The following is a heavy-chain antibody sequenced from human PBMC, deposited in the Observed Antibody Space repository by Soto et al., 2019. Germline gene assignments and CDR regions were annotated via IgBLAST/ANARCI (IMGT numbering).Heavy chain of an antibody. D-gene: IGHD3-22*01. CDR3: ARGGGEPLGSSGYYSDAFDI. CDR2: IYYSGST. CDR1: GGSISSGDYY. Sequence: QVQLQESGPGLVKPSQTLSLTCTVSGGSISSGDYYWSWIRQPPGKGLEWIGYIYYSGSTYYNPSLKSRVTISVDTSKNQFSLKLSSVTAADAAVYYCARGGGEPLGSSGYYSDAFDIWGQGTMVTVSS. V-gene: IGHV4-30-4*01. J-gene: IGHJ3*02.